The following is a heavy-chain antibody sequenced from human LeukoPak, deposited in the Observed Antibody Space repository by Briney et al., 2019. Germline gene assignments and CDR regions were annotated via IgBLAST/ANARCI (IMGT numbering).Heavy chain of an antibody. Sequence: PGGSLRLSCAASGFTFSYFWMHWSRQTPGKGLVWVSCTNTDGSYSSYADSVKGRFTISRDNVRNTLYLQMSSLRAEDSAVYYCARDFDGPRASDYWGQGISVTVSS. D-gene: IGHD4-17*01. V-gene: IGHV3-74*01. CDR1: GFTFSYFW. CDR2: TNTDGSYS. CDR3: ARDFDGPRASDY. J-gene: IGHJ4*02.